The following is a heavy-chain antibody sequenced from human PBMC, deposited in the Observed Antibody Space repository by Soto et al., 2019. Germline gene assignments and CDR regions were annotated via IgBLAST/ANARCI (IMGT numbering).Heavy chain of an antibody. CDR2: INPYGGAA. V-gene: IGHV1-46*01. D-gene: IGHD3-22*01. CDR3: AGDRPHSSFYWWLDY. J-gene: IGHJ4*02. Sequence: ASVKVSCKASGYTFTSTWMHWVRQAPGQGLEWMGIINPYGGAATYAERFQGRVTMTRDTSTATDYMELSSLRSEDTAMYYCAGDRPHSSFYWWLDYGGKETQVTVPS. CDR1: GYTFTSTW.